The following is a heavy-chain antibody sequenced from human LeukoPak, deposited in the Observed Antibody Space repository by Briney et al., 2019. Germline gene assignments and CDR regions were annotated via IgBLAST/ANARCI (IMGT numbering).Heavy chain of an antibody. D-gene: IGHD1-26*01. V-gene: IGHV3-30*02. J-gene: IGHJ4*02. Sequence: PGGSLRLSCAASGFTFSSYGMHWVRQAPGKGLEWVAFIRYDVSTKYYADFVKGRFTISRDNSKNTLYLQMNGLRADDTAMYYCAKNGIVTSTTGGNYFDFWGQGTLVTVSS. CDR1: GFTFSSYG. CDR2: IRYDVSTK. CDR3: AKNGIVTSTTGGNYFDF.